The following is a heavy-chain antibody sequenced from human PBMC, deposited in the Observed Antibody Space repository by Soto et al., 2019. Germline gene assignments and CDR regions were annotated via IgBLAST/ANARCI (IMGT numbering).Heavy chain of an antibody. CDR2: IHAGDGKT. J-gene: IGHJ4*02. Sequence: GASVKVSCKSSGYIFMNYAIHWVRQAPGQGFEWMGWIHAGDGKTKYPQSLQGRVTITRDTSASTAYMELSSLRSEDTAVYYCARLDYWGQGTLVTVSS. CDR3: ARLDY. CDR1: GYIFMNYA. V-gene: IGHV1-3*01.